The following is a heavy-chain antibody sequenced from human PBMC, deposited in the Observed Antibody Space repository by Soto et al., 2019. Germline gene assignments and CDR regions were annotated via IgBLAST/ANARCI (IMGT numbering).Heavy chain of an antibody. CDR1: GGSIRSPNFS. D-gene: IGHD6-19*01. J-gene: IGHJ5*02. CDR3: ARVLAVAGNNWFDP. CDR2: IYYNGTT. V-gene: IGHV4-31*02. Sequence: SETLSLTCTVIGGSIRSPNFSWSWIRQHPGKGPEWIGNIYYNGTTTYNPSLKSRLTISLDPSKNQFSLTLKSVTAADTAVYYCARVLAVAGNNWFDPWGQGTLVTVSS.